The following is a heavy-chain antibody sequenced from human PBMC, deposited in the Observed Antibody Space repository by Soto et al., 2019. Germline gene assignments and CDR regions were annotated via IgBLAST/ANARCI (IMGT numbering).Heavy chain of an antibody. V-gene: IGHV3-33*01. CDR2: IWYDGSNK. D-gene: IGHD6-13*01. J-gene: IGHJ4*02. Sequence: PGGSLRLSCAASGFTFSSYGMHWVRQAPGKGLEWVAVIWYDGSNKYYADSVKGRFTISRDNSKNTLYLQMNSLRAEDTAVYYCAGGRGIAAAGSFDYWGQGTLVTVSS. CDR1: GFTFSSYG. CDR3: AGGRGIAAAGSFDY.